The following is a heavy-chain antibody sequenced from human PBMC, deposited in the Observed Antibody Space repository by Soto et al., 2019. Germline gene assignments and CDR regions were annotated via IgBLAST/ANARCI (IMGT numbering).Heavy chain of an antibody. Sequence: SETLSLTCTVSGGSISSYYWSWIRQPPGKGLECIGYIYYSGSTNYNPSLKSRVTISVDTSKNQFSLKLSSVTAADTAVYYCARVYVVATGNWFDPWGQGTLVTVSS. J-gene: IGHJ5*02. CDR3: ARVYVVATGNWFDP. CDR1: GGSISSYY. V-gene: IGHV4-59*01. D-gene: IGHD5-12*01. CDR2: IYYSGST.